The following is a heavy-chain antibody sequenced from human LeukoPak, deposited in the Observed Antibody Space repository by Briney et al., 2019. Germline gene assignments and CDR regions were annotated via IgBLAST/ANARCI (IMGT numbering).Heavy chain of an antibody. D-gene: IGHD3-16*01. CDR1: GFTFSTYG. CDR3: APDHGGY. V-gene: IGHV3-33*01. CDR2: IWYDGSNT. J-gene: IGHJ4*02. Sequence: GGSLRLSCAASGFTFSTYGMHWVRQAPGKGLEWVAIIWYDGSNTYYADSVKGRFTISRDNSKNTLFLQMNSVRAEDTAVYYCAPDHGGYWGQGTLVTVSS.